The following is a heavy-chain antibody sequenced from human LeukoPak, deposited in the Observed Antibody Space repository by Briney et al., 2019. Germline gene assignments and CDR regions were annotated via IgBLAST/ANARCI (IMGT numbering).Heavy chain of an antibody. CDR3: ARDSSDAFDI. CDR1: GGSISSHF. Sequence: SETLSLTCTVSGGSISSHFWTWIRQPPGKGLEWIGYIYSGSGTTNYNPSLKSRVTISVDTSKNQFSLKLSSVTAADTAVYSCARDSSDAFDIWGQGTMVTVSS. V-gene: IGHV4-59*11. CDR2: IYSGSGTT. J-gene: IGHJ3*02.